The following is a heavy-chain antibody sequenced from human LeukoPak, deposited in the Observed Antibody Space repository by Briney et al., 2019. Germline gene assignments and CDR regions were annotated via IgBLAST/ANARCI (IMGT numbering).Heavy chain of an antibody. CDR2: IYTIGST. CDR3: ARVGYYDSSGYTYYYYYYMDV. V-gene: IGHV4-4*07. Sequence: SETLSLTCTVSGGSISRYYWSWIRQPAGKRLEWIGGIYTIGSTNYNPSLKSRVTMSVDTSQNQFAPKLSSVTAADTAVYYCARVGYYDSSGYTYYYYYYMDVWGKGTTVTVSS. D-gene: IGHD3-22*01. J-gene: IGHJ6*03. CDR1: GGSISRYY.